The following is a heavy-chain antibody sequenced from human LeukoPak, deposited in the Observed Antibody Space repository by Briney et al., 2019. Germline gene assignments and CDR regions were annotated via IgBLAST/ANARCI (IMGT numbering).Heavy chain of an antibody. V-gene: IGHV3-30*04. CDR3: ARSRGATITDAFDI. CDR2: ISYDGSNK. Sequence: GGSLRLSCAASGYTFSSLALSWVRQAPGKGLEWVAVISYDGSNKYYADSVKGRFTISRDNSKNTLYLQMNSLRAEDTAVYYCARSRGATITDAFDIWGQGTMVTVSS. J-gene: IGHJ3*02. CDR1: GYTFSSLA. D-gene: IGHD1-26*01.